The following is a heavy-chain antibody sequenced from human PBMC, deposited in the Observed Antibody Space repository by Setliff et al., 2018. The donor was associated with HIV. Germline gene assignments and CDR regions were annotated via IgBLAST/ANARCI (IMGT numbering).Heavy chain of an antibody. CDR3: ATTRGY. V-gene: IGHV4-61*09. J-gene: IGHJ4*02. Sequence: SETLSLTCTVSGGSISSGSYYWSWMRQPAGKGLEWIGHIYTSGSTNYNPSLKSRVTISVDTSKNQFSLKLSSVTAADTAVYYCATTRGYWSQGTLVTVSS. D-gene: IGHD3-10*01. CDR1: GGSISSGSYY. CDR2: IYTSGST.